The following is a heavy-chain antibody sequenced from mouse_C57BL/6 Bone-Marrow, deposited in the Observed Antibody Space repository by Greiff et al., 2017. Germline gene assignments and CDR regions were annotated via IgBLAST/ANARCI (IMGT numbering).Heavy chain of an antibody. CDR1: GYTFTSYW. CDR3: ARGHGYDEDY. D-gene: IGHD2-2*01. Sequence: QVQLQQPGAELVRPGSSVKLSCKASGYTFTSYWMHWGKQRPIQGIVWIGNIDPSDSETHYNQKFKDKATLTVDKSSSTAYMQLSSLTSEDSAVYYCARGHGYDEDYGGQGTSLTVSS. J-gene: IGHJ2*02. V-gene: IGHV1-52*01. CDR2: IDPSDSET.